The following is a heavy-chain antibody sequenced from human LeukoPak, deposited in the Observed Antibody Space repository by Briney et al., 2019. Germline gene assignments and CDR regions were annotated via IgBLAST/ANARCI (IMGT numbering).Heavy chain of an antibody. CDR2: VSGGGAT. CDR3: AKRLYLEKLPGSFLDY. Sequence: GGSLRLSCVASGFTFDNYALSWVRQVAGKGLEWVSAVSGGGATYYADSVKGRFTVSRDNSRNTVYLQMNSLRVEDTAVYFCAKRLYLEKLPGSFLDYWGQGTLVTVSS. J-gene: IGHJ4*02. D-gene: IGHD1/OR15-1a*01. V-gene: IGHV3-23*01. CDR1: GFTFDNYA.